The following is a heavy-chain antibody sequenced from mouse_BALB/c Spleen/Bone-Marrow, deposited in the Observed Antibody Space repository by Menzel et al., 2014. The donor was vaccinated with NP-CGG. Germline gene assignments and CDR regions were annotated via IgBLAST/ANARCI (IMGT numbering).Heavy chain of an antibody. D-gene: IGHD1-2*01. V-gene: IGHV4-2*02. CDR3: ARIAAYGYHDN. J-gene: IGHJ2*01. Sequence: EVKLEEPGGGLVQPGGSLNLACVASGFDFGGTCXSWAXQAPXXGXXWXXXIXQGSSTINYSPSLKDKFIISRDNSKNTLYLQRSKAKAEAADLYARARIAAYGYHDNWGPGTTLTVSS. CDR1: GFDFGGTC. CDR2: IXQGSSTI.